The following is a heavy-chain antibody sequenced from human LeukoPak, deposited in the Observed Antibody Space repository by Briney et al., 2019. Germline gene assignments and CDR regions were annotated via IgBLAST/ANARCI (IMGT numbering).Heavy chain of an antibody. CDR3: AKDPRRYSRTGGYFDY. D-gene: IGHD6-13*01. CDR1: GFTFNSYG. V-gene: IGHV3-30*18. J-gene: IGHJ4*02. CDR2: ISYDGSYK. Sequence: GGSLRLSCAASGFTFNSYGMHWVRQVPGKGLEGVALISYDGSYKYYADSVKGRFTISRDNSKNTLYLQMNSLRAEDTAVYYCAKDPRRYSRTGGYFDYWGQGTLVTVSS.